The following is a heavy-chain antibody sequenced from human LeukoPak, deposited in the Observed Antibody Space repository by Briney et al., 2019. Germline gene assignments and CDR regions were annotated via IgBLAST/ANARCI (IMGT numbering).Heavy chain of an antibody. Sequence: SQTLSLTCAISGDSVYRPDAGWNWIRQSPSRGLEWLGRIYYRSHWYGDDALSVKSRITINPDTSKNQFSLKLSSVTAADTAVYYCARGGGPADYYGSGRRWFDPWGQGTLVTVS. CDR3: ARGGGPADYYGSGRRWFDP. CDR1: GDSVYRPDAG. CDR2: IYYRSHWYG. D-gene: IGHD3-10*01. V-gene: IGHV6-1*01. J-gene: IGHJ5*02.